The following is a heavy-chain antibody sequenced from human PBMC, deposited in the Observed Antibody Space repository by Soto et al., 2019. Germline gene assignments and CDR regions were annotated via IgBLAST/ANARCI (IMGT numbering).Heavy chain of an antibody. D-gene: IGHD3-10*01. CDR3: ARSRLITMVRGCPIDY. Sequence: QVQLVQSWAEVKKPGSSVKVSCKASGGTFSSYAISWVRQAPVQGLEWMGGIIPIFGTANYAQKFQGRVTITADESTSTAYMELSSLRSEDTAVYYCARSRLITMVRGCPIDYWGQGTLVTVSS. CDR1: GGTFSSYA. V-gene: IGHV1-69*01. J-gene: IGHJ4*02. CDR2: IIPIFGTA.